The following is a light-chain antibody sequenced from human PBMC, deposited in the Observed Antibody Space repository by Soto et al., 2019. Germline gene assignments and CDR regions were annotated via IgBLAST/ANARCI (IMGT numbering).Light chain of an antibody. V-gene: IGKV1-39*01. CDR3: QQSYRTPT. J-gene: IGKJ5*01. CDR1: QSVSMF. CDR2: AAS. Sequence: DIEMTQSPSSLSASVGDRVTILCRSNQSVSMFLNWYLHKPGTAPSLLIYAASTLQSGVPSRFSGSGSGKDFSLTISGLQRDEFGTYYCQQSYRTPTFGQGTRLDIK.